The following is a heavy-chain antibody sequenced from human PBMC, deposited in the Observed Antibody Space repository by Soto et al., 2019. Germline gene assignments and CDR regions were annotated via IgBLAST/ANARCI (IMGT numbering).Heavy chain of an antibody. J-gene: IGHJ5*02. CDR3: ARGVVVVPTSQLGWFDP. D-gene: IGHD2-15*01. CDR2: IIPMFGTT. V-gene: IGHV1-69*01. Sequence: QVQLVQSGAEVKKPGSSVKVSCKASGGTFSSYAISWVRQAPGQGLEWMGGIIPMFGTTKYAQKFQGRLTSSADESTSTAYGGLSSLRSGDTAVYYCARGVVVVPTSQLGWFDPWGQGTLVTVSS. CDR1: GGTFSSYA.